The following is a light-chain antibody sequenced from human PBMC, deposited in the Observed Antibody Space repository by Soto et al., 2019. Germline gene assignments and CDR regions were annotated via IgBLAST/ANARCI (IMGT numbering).Light chain of an antibody. V-gene: IGKV3-15*01. J-gene: IGKJ2*01. Sequence: EIVLTQSPATLSLSPVERATLSCRASQSVSSYLAWYQQKPGQAPRLLIYGASRRATGIPARFSGSGSGTEFTLSISSLQSEVFAVYYCQQYNNWPYTFGQGTKVDIK. CDR3: QQYNNWPYT. CDR1: QSVSSY. CDR2: GAS.